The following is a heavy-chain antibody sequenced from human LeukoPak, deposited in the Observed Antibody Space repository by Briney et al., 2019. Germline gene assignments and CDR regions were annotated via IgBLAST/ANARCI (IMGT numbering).Heavy chain of an antibody. D-gene: IGHD6-13*01. CDR2: ILYVGSKK. Sequence: GGSLRLSCVASGFTFTNYGMHWVRQAPGKGLEWVAAILYVGSKKYYADSVKGRFSIYRDNSNYTLYLQMNSLRAEDTAVYYCANFEGSSQAFHIWGQGTLVTVSS. V-gene: IGHV3-30*18. J-gene: IGHJ3*02. CDR3: ANFEGSSQAFHI. CDR1: GFTFTNYG.